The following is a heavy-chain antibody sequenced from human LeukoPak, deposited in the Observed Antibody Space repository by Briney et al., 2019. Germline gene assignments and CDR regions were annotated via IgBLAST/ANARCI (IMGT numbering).Heavy chain of an antibody. V-gene: IGHV4-59*08. Sequence: PSETLSLTCTVSGXSISSAYWSWIRQPPGKGLEYIGYISYSGSTDYSPSLGSRVIISLDTSNTRLSLKLTSVTAADTAVYYCARLGVVATIPSYDYYSMNVWGQGTTVAVSS. J-gene: IGHJ6*02. CDR3: ARLGVVATIPSYDYYSMNV. D-gene: IGHD5-12*01. CDR2: ISYSGST. CDR1: GXSISSAY.